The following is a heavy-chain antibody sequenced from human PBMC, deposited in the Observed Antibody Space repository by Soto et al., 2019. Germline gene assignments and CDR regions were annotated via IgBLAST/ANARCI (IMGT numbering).Heavy chain of an antibody. D-gene: IGHD1-26*01. CDR1: GFTFSGAW. V-gene: IGHV3-7*04. CDR3: AMGQLGL. Sequence: EVQLVESGGCLVQPGGSLRVSCAASGFTFSGAWMNWVRQAPGKGLEWVANINEDGSEKYYVDSVKGRFTISRDNAKNSLYLQMNSLKTEDTAVYYCAMGQLGLWGQGTLVTVSS. CDR2: INEDGSEK. J-gene: IGHJ4*02.